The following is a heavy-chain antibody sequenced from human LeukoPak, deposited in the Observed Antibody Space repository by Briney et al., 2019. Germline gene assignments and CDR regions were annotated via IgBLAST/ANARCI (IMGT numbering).Heavy chain of an antibody. CDR2: IKLDGSEK. J-gene: IGHJ4*02. V-gene: IGHV3-7*03. D-gene: IGHD3-3*01. CDR3: ARDQYDTWSRRGNFDS. Sequence: PGGSLRLSCAASGFIFGKYWMSWVRQAPGKGLEWVANIKLDGSEKNYVGSVKGRFTISRDNTKNSLYLQMNSLRAEDTAVFYCARDQYDTWSRRGNFDSWGQGTLVIVSS. CDR1: GFIFGKYW.